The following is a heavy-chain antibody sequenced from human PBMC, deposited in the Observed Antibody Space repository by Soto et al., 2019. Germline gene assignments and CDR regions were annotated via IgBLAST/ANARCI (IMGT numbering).Heavy chain of an antibody. Sequence: PSEALSVTCTVSGGSISRGDYYWSWIRQPPGKGLEWIGYIYYSGSTYYNPSLKSRVTISVDTSKNQFSLKLSSVTAADTAVYYCARRVYYDSSGYFSWFDPWGQGTLFTVS. CDR1: GGSISRGDYY. J-gene: IGHJ5*02. V-gene: IGHV4-30-4*01. CDR2: IYYSGST. CDR3: ARRVYYDSSGYFSWFDP. D-gene: IGHD3-22*01.